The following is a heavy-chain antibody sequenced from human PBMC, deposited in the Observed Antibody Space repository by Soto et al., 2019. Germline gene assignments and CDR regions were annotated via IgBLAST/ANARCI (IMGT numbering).Heavy chain of an antibody. D-gene: IGHD3-3*01. CDR1: GGAISTYY. J-gene: IGHJ5*02. V-gene: IGHV4-4*07. CDR2: IYSSGST. CDR3: ARGQRFPDSIDP. Sequence: VSLTCTVSGGAISTYYWTWIRQPAGKGLEWIGRIYSSGSTKYNPSLQSRVTMSLDTSNNQFSLRLTSVTAADTAVYYCARGQRFPDSIDPWGPGTLVTVSS.